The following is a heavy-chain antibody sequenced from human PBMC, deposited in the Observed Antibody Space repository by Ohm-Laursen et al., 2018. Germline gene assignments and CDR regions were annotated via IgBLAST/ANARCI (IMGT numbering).Heavy chain of an antibody. D-gene: IGHD5-12*01. CDR2: IKPDGSAK. V-gene: IGHV3-7*01. J-gene: IGHJ6*02. CDR3: ARDVAHGGYGFGMDV. CDR1: GFTFSTYW. Sequence: SLRLSCAASGFTFSTYWMSWVRQAPGKGLEWVAYIKPDGSAKYYVDSVKGRFTVSRDNAKNSLHLQMNSLRAEDTAVYYCARDVAHGGYGFGMDVWGQGTTVTVSS.